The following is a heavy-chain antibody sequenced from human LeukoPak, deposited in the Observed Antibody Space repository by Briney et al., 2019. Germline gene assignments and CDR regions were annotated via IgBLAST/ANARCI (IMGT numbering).Heavy chain of an antibody. CDR1: GGSISSGGFY. CDR3: ARVGGDGYNADY. CDR2: IYYSGST. Sequence: SETLSLTCTVSGGSISSGGFYWSWIRQHPGKGLEWIGYIYYSGSTYYNPSLKSRLTISVDTSKNQFSLNLTFVTAADTAVYYCARVGGDGYNADYWGQGILVTVSS. J-gene: IGHJ4*02. D-gene: IGHD5-24*01. V-gene: IGHV4-31*03.